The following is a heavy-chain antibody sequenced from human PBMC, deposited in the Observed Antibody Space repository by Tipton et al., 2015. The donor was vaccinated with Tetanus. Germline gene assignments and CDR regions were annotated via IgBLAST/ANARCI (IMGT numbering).Heavy chain of an antibody. D-gene: IGHD3-10*01. CDR1: GGSVRNGGYS. J-gene: IGHJ6*02. V-gene: IGHV4-30-2*01. CDR2: ISHSGRT. Sequence: TLSLTCAVSGGSVRNGGYSWSWIRQPPGKGLECIGYISHSGRTYYNPSLNSRVTISLDRSKNQFSLKLTSVTAADTAVYYCARGGGNTMFRGGEFVHSYYYQGMDVWGQGTTVTVSS. CDR3: ARGGGNTMFRGGEFVHSYYYQGMDV.